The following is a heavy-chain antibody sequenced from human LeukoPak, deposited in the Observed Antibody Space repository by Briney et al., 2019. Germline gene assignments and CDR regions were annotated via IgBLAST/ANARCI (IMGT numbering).Heavy chain of an antibody. CDR3: ARVGGPITGDLYDSSGYYFDY. D-gene: IGHD3-22*01. CDR1: GGSIRSYY. J-gene: IGHJ4*02. CDR2: IYYSGST. Sequence: PSETLSLTCSVSGGSIRSYYWSWIRQPPGKGLEWIGYIYYSGSTNYNPSLKSRVTISVDTSKNQFSLKLSSVTAADTAVYYCARVGGPITGDLYDSSGYYFDYWGQGTLVTVSS. V-gene: IGHV4-59*01.